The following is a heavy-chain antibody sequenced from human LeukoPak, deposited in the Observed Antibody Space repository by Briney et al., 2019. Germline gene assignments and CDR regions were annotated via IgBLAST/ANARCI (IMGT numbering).Heavy chain of an antibody. D-gene: IGHD5-24*01. V-gene: IGHV3-23*01. Sequence: GGSLRLSCAASGFTFSNYAMSWARQALGKGLEWVSVISGSGGSTYYGDSVKGRFTISRDNPKNTLYLQMNSLRAEDTAVYYCAKGDEEMATISAFDIWGQGTMVTVSS. CDR1: GFTFSNYA. CDR2: ISGSGGST. J-gene: IGHJ3*02. CDR3: AKGDEEMATISAFDI.